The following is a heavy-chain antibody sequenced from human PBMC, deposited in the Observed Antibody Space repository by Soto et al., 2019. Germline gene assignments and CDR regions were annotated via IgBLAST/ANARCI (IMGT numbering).Heavy chain of an antibody. V-gene: IGHV1-18*01. D-gene: IGHD3-9*01. CDR3: ARDRKGAEGFDP. CDR2: IGADNGDT. CDR1: GYTFSTYS. Sequence: QVQLVQSGAEVKKPGASVKVSCKASGYTFSTYSFSWVRQAPGQGLEWMGWIGADNGDTNYAQNFKGRVTMTTHTSKTTSHMELRSLTSDDTAVYFCARDRKGAEGFDPWVQGTLVTVSS. J-gene: IGHJ5*02.